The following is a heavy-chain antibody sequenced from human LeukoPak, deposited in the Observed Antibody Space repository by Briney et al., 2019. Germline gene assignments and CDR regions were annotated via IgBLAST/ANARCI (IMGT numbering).Heavy chain of an antibody. V-gene: IGHV4-59*01. CDR2: IYYTGST. J-gene: IGHJ4*02. CDR1: GDSIDSDY. Sequence: SETLSLTCTVSGDSIDSDYWSWIRQPPGKGLECIGHIYYTGSTYYKPSLESRVTISVDTAKNQISLKLSSVTAADTAVYYCARYEEFSTGYSASSPRHYFGHWGQGTLVIVSS. D-gene: IGHD3/OR15-3a*01. CDR3: ARYEEFSTGYSASSPRHYFGH.